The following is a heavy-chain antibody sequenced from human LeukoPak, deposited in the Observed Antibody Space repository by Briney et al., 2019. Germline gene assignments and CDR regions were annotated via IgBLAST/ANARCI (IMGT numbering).Heavy chain of an antibody. CDR3: AGIVVVAGWFDP. Sequence: SETLSLTCTVSGGSISSNFWSWIRQPPGKGLEWIGYIYYSGSTNYNPSLKSRVTISVDTSKNQFSLKLSSVTAADTAVYYCAGIVVVAGWFDPWGQGTLVTVSS. J-gene: IGHJ5*02. V-gene: IGHV4-59*08. CDR1: GGSISSNF. D-gene: IGHD2-15*01. CDR2: IYYSGST.